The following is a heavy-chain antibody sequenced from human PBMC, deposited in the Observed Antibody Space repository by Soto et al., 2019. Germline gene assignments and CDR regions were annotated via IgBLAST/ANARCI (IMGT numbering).Heavy chain of an antibody. Sequence: PSEPLSLTCTVSGGSVSSGSYYLSWIRHPPGKGLEWIGYIYHRWSANYNPSLKSRVTISVDTSKNQFSLKLNSVTAADTAVYFCARVNGGPYYYDYWGRGTMVTVSS. V-gene: IGHV4-61*01. CDR2: IYHRWSA. CDR1: GGSVSSGSYY. CDR3: ARVNGGPYYYDY. J-gene: IGHJ4*02. D-gene: IGHD2-8*01.